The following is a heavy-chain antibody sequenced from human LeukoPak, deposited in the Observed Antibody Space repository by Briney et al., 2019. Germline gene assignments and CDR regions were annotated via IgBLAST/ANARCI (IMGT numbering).Heavy chain of an antibody. V-gene: IGHV5-51*01. CDR2: IYPGDSDT. CDR3: ARSLYGSLGVWFDP. D-gene: IGHD6-13*01. CDR1: GYSFISHW. Sequence: GESLKISCKGSGYSFISHWIGWVRQMPGKGLGWMGIIYPGDSDTRYSPSFQGQATISADKSISTAYLQWSSLKASDIAMYYCARSLYGSLGVWFDPWGQGTLVTVSS. J-gene: IGHJ5*02.